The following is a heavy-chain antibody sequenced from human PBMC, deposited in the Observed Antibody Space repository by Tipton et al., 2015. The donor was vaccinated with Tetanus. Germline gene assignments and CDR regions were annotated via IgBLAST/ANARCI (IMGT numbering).Heavy chain of an antibody. CDR1: GFMFSAHA. CDR3: ARNLYGDHRKVDY. Sequence: SLRLSCAASGFMFSAHAMSWVRQTPGKGLERVSVIYADGTSTYYADSVKGRFTISRDNSKNTLYLQMNSLRAEDTAVYYCARNLYGDHRKVDYWGQGTLVTVSS. CDR2: IYADGTST. V-gene: IGHV3-23*03. D-gene: IGHD4-17*01. J-gene: IGHJ4*02.